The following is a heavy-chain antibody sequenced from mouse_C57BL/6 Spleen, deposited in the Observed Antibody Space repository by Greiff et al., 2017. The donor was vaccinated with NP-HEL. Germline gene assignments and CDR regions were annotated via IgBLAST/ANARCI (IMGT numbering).Heavy chain of an antibody. Sequence: QVQLQQPGAELVKPGASVKLSCKASGYTFTSYWMHWVKQRPGQGLEWIGMIHTNSGSNNYNEKFKSKATLTVDKSSSTAYMQLSSLTTEDSEVYYWASHYDYDDGYFDYWGQGTTLTVSS. CDR3: ASHYDYDDGYFDY. CDR2: IHTNSGSN. V-gene: IGHV1-64*01. CDR1: GYTFTSYW. D-gene: IGHD2-4*01. J-gene: IGHJ2*01.